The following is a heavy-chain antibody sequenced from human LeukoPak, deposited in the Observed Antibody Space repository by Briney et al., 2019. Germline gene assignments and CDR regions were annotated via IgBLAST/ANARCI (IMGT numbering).Heavy chain of an antibody. V-gene: IGHV3-9*01. CDR2: ISWNSGSI. J-gene: IGHJ4*02. D-gene: IGHD3-16*01. CDR1: GFTFDDYA. CDR3: AREGGDF. Sequence: GGSLRLSCAASGFTFDDYAMHWVRQAPGKGLEWVSGISWNSGSIGYADSVKGRFTISRDNSKNTLYLQMNSLRAEDTAVYYCAREGGDFWGQGTLVTVSS.